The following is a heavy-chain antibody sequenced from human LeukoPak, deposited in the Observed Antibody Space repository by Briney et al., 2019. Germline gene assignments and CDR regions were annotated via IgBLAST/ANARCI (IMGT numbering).Heavy chain of an antibody. CDR1: GYSFTSYW. V-gene: IGHV5-51*01. J-gene: IGHJ3*01. D-gene: IGHD3-10*01. Sequence: GESLKISCKGFGYSFTSYWIGWVRQMPGKGLEWIGIIYPGDSVTRYSPPFQGQVTISAGKSSSTAYLQWSSLKASDTAIYYCARMKFGESDDAFDVWGQGTMVTVSS. CDR2: IYPGDSVT. CDR3: ARMKFGESDDAFDV.